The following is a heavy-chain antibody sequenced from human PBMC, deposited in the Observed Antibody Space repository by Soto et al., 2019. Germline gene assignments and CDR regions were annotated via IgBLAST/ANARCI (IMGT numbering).Heavy chain of an antibody. CDR3: ARTYFDFRSGYYTPQAFGY. V-gene: IGHV1-18*01. CDR2: ISAYKGNT. D-gene: IGHD3-3*01. Sequence: QVQLVQSGAEVKKPGASVKVSCKASGYTFTSYGISWVRQAPGQGLEWMGWISAYKGNTKYAQKRPGRVTMTTDTSTSTAYMELRSLKSDATAVYYCARTYFDFRSGYYTPQAFGYWCQGTLVTVSS. CDR1: GYTFTSYG. J-gene: IGHJ4*02.